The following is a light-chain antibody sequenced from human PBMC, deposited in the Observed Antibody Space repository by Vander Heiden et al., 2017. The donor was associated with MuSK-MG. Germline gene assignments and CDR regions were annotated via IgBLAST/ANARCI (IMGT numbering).Light chain of an antibody. Sequence: DIQMTQSPSSLSAAVGDRVTIPCRASQSMTTYLNWYQPKPRKAPKLLIYAASSLQSGVPSRFSGSESGTEFTLTINRLPPEDFATDYCQQRDKAPISFGGGTRVEIK. CDR1: QSMTTY. V-gene: IGKV1-39*01. CDR3: QQRDKAPIS. J-gene: IGKJ4*01. CDR2: AAS.